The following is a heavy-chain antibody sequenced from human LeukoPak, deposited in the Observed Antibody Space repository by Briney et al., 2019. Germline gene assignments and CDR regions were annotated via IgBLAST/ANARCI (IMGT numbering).Heavy chain of an antibody. CDR1: GFTFSSYG. D-gene: IGHD3-10*01. J-gene: IGHJ4*02. CDR3: AKDLSVWSGGLDY. CDR2: ISGSGGST. Sequence: GSLRLSCAASGFTFSSYGMSWVRQAPGKGLEWVSAISGSGGSTYYADSVKGRFTISRDNSKNTLYLQMNSLRAEDTAVYYCAKDLSVWSGGLDYWGQGTLVTVSS. V-gene: IGHV3-23*01.